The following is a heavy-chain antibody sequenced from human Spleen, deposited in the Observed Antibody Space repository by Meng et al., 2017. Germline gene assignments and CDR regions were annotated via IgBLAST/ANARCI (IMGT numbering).Heavy chain of an antibody. D-gene: IGHD2-21*02. CDR1: GYSITGSYN. CDR3: AGGAVVTLIFYHAMDV. J-gene: IGHJ6*02. CDR2: LYQSGST. V-gene: IGHV4-38-2*01. Sequence: SETLSLTCAVSGYSITGSYNWGWIRQSPGKGLEWIGSLYQSGSTYYNPSLKSRVTKSADTSKNQFSLKLTSVTAADTAVYYCAGGAVVTLIFYHAMDVWGQGTTVTGSS.